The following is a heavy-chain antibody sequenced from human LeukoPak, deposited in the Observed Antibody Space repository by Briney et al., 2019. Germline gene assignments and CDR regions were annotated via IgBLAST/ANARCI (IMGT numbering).Heavy chain of an antibody. V-gene: IGHV3-7*01. D-gene: IGHD6-13*01. CDR3: ARGSSSSWRPPPFDY. CDR1: GFTFSTYW. CDR2: IRKDGSDI. J-gene: IGHJ4*02. Sequence: GSLRLSCAASGFTFSTYWMSWVRQAPGKGLEWVANIRKDGSDIHYVDSVKGRFTISRDNAKNSLYLEMSSLRGEDTALYYCARGSSSSWRPPPFDYWGQGTLVTVSS.